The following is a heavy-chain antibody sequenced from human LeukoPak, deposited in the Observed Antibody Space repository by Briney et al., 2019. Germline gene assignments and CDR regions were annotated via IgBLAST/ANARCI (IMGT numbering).Heavy chain of an antibody. CDR3: AKVAYSSSPSDY. D-gene: IGHD6-6*01. V-gene: IGHV3-30-3*01. CDR1: GFTFSSYA. J-gene: IGHJ4*02. CDR2: ISYDGSNK. Sequence: PGGSLRLSCAASGFTFSSYAMHWVRQAPGKGLEWVAVISYDGSNKYYADSVKGRFTISRDNSKNTLYLQMNSLRAEDTAVYYCAKVAYSSSPSDYWGQGTLVTVSS.